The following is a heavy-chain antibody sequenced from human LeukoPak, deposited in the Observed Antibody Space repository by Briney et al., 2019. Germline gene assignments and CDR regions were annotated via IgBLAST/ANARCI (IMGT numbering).Heavy chain of an antibody. J-gene: IGHJ4*02. CDR2: ISAYNGNT. D-gene: IGHD3-10*01. CDR3: ARVPHYYGSGSYNY. V-gene: IGHV1-18*01. Sequence: VASVKVSCKASGYTFTRYGISWVRQAPGQGLEWMGWISAYNGNTNYAQNLQGRVTMTTDTSTSTAYMELRSLRSDDTAVYYCARVPHYYGSGSYNYWDQGTLVTVSS. CDR1: GYTFTRYG.